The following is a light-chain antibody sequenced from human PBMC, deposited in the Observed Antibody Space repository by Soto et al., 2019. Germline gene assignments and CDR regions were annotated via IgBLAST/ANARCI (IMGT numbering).Light chain of an antibody. V-gene: IGLV2-23*01. CDR1: SSDFGSYNL. Sequence: QSALTQPASVSGSPGQSIIISGTGTSSDFGSYNLVSWYQQHPGKAPKLMIYEGSKRPSGVSNRFSGSKSGNTASLTISGLQAEDEADYYCCSYAGSSTHVVFGGGTKLTVL. CDR3: CSYAGSSTHVV. CDR2: EGS. J-gene: IGLJ2*01.